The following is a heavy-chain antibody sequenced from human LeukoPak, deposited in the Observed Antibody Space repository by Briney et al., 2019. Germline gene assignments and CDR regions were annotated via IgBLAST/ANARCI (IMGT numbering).Heavy chain of an antibody. V-gene: IGHV1-69*04. D-gene: IGHD3-22*01. CDR1: GYTFTSYG. CDR2: IIPILGIA. J-gene: IGHJ5*02. Sequence: SVKVSCKASGYTFTSYGITRVRQAPGQGLECMGRIIPILGIANYAQKFQGRVTITADKSTSTAYMELSSLRSEDTAVYYCARDPGYYDSSGYLADWFDPWGQGTLVTVSS. CDR3: ARDPGYYDSSGYLADWFDP.